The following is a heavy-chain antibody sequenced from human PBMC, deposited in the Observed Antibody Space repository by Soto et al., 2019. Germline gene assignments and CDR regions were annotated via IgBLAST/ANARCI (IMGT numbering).Heavy chain of an antibody. Sequence: QVQLVESGGGVVQPGRSLRLSCAASGFTFSNHAMYWVRQAPGKGLECVAHISYDGSNKHYADSVKGRFTISRDNSKNTLYLQVNSLRIEDTAVYYCARDSNTYRDYYHGMDVW. V-gene: IGHV3-30-3*01. D-gene: IGHD3-10*02. CDR3: ARDSNTYRDYYHGMDV. CDR1: GFTFSNHA. CDR2: ISYDGSNK. J-gene: IGHJ6*01.